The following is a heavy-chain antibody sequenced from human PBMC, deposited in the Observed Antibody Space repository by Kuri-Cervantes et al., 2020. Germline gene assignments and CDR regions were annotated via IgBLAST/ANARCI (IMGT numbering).Heavy chain of an antibody. CDR1: GGTFSHYA. J-gene: IGHJ6*03. D-gene: IGHD3-3*01. Sequence: SVKVSCKASGGTFSHYAISWVRQAPGQGLEWMGGIIPIFGTANYAQKFQGRVTITTDESTSTAYMELSSLRSEDTAVYYCAKVSYYDFWSGYYPLNYYYYYMDVWGKGTTVTVSS. CDR3: AKVSYYDFWSGYYPLNYYYYYMDV. CDR2: IIPIFGTA. V-gene: IGHV1-69*05.